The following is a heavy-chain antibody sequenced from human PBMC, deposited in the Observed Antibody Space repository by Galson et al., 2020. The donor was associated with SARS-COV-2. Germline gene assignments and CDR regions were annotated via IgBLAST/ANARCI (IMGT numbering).Heavy chain of an antibody. CDR3: ARATAAYRHPDCYDYMDV. V-gene: IGHV4-4*02. J-gene: IGHJ6*03. D-gene: IGHD2-2*01. CDR1: GDSISGDYW. CDR2: VSHSGTT. Sequence: SETLSLTCGVSGDSISGDYWWTWVRQPPGKGLEWVGEVSHSGTTDYTPSLKRRVTMSVDKSKNQCSLNLTSVTAADTAIYYCARATAAYRHPDCYDYMDVWGKGTTVTVSS.